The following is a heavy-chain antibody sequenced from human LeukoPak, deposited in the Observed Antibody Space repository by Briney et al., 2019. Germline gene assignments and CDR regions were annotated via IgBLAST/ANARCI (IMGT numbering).Heavy chain of an antibody. D-gene: IGHD6-13*01. V-gene: IGHV3-66*01. J-gene: IGHJ3*02. CDR2: IYSGGST. CDR1: GFAVSSNS. Sequence: GGSLRLSCAASGFAVSSNSVSWVRQAPGKGLEWVSVIYSGGSTYYADSVKGRFTISRDNSKNTLYLQMNSLRAEDTAVYYCANLPTPGYTSAFDIWGQGTMVTVSS. CDR3: ANLPTPGYTSAFDI.